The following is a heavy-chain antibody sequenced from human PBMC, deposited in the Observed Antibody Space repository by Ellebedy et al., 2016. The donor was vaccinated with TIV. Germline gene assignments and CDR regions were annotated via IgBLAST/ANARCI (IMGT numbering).Heavy chain of an antibody. J-gene: IGHJ3*01. Sequence: ESLKISCTVSGASITGYSHFWGWIRQPPGKGLEWIGCIYYSGSTYYNPSLKSRVAISGASSKNQLSLKVTSVTAADTAVYFCARFHNYDSGGSYVDAFDVWGQGTMVTVSS. V-gene: IGHV4-39*01. D-gene: IGHD3-22*01. CDR3: ARFHNYDSGGSYVDAFDV. CDR1: GASITGYSHF. CDR2: IYYSGST.